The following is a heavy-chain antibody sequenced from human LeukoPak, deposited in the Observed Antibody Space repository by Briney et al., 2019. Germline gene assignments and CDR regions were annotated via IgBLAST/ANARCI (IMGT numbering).Heavy chain of an antibody. D-gene: IGHD3-22*01. J-gene: IGHJ4*02. V-gene: IGHV4-61*02. CDR3: AREYYDSSGYALLGY. Sequence: SETLSLTCTVSGGSISSGSYYWSWIRQPAGKGLEWIGRIYTTGSTNYNPSLKSRVTISVDTSKRQFSLKLSSVTAADTAVYYCAREYYDSSGYALLGYWGQGTLVTVSS. CDR1: GGSISSGSYY. CDR2: IYTTGST.